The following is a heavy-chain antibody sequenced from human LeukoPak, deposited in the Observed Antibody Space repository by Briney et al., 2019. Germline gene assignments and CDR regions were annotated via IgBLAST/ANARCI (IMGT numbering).Heavy chain of an antibody. D-gene: IGHD2-2*01. CDR3: ARDSAVVPASFDP. CDR2: IIPILGIA. CDR1: GGTFSSYA. J-gene: IGHJ5*02. V-gene: IGHV1-69*04. Sequence: SVKVSCKASGGTFSSYAISWVRQAPGQGLEWMGRIIPILGIANYAQKFQGRVTITADESTSTAYMELSSLRSEDTAVYYCARDSAVVPASFDPWGQGTLVTVSS.